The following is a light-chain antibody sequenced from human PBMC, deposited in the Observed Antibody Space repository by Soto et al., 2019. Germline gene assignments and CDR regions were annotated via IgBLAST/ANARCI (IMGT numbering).Light chain of an antibody. J-gene: IGKJ1*01. CDR1: QSISSW. CDR3: QLSDSTWT. Sequence: DIQMTQSPSTLSASVGDRVTITCRASQSISSWLAWYQQKPGKAPKLLIYAASTLQSGVPSRFSGSGSGTDFTLTINSLQPEDFASYYCQLSDSTWTFGQGTKVDIK. CDR2: AAS. V-gene: IGKV1-39*01.